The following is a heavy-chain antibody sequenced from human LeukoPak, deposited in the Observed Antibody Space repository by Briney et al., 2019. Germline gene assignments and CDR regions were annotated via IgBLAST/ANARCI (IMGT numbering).Heavy chain of an antibody. CDR2: MSTPGGST. J-gene: IGHJ3*02. V-gene: IGHV3-23*01. Sequence: GGSLRLSCVDLGGSRINKNMTWVRQAPGKGLDWVSSMSTPGGSTYYADSVKGRFTISRDNSKNTLYLQMNSLRAEDMALYYCAKDHSGSYVSGAFDIWGQGTMVTVSS. CDR1: GGSRINKN. CDR3: AKDHSGSYVSGAFDI. D-gene: IGHD1-26*01.